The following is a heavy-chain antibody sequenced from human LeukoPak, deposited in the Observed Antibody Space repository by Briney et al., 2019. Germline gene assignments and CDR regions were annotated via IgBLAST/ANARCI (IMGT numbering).Heavy chain of an antibody. Sequence: SETLSLTCAVYGGSFSAYYWSWIRQPPGKGLEWIGEINHSGSTNYNPSLKSRVTISVDTSKNQFSLKLSSVTAADTAVYYCARGGFYCGGDCYVDYWGQGTLVTVSS. V-gene: IGHV4-34*01. J-gene: IGHJ4*02. CDR2: INHSGST. CDR1: GGSFSAYY. CDR3: ARGGFYCGGDCYVDY. D-gene: IGHD2-21*02.